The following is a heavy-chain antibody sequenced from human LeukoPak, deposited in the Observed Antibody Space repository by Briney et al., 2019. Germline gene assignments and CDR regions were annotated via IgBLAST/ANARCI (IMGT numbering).Heavy chain of an antibody. Sequence: PSETLSLTCAVSGGSISSGGYSWSWIRQPPGKGLEWIGYIYYSGSTNYNPSLKSRVTISVDTSKNQFSLKLSSVTAADTAVYYCARVGSYGYNWFDPWGQGTLVTVSS. CDR1: GGSISSGGYS. CDR2: IYYSGST. V-gene: IGHV4-61*08. J-gene: IGHJ5*02. D-gene: IGHD5-18*01. CDR3: ARVGSYGYNWFDP.